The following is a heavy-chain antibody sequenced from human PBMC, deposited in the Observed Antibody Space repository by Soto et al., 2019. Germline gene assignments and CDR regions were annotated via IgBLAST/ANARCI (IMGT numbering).Heavy chain of an antibody. Sequence: SETLSLTCTVSGGSISSYYWSWIRQPPGKGLEWIGYIYYSGSTNYNPSLKSRVTISVDTSKNQFSLKLSSVTAADTAVYYCARRDYIWRSYDYWGQGTLVTVSS. V-gene: IGHV4-59*08. D-gene: IGHD3-16*01. CDR2: IYYSGST. CDR1: GGSISSYY. J-gene: IGHJ4*02. CDR3: ARRDYIWRSYDY.